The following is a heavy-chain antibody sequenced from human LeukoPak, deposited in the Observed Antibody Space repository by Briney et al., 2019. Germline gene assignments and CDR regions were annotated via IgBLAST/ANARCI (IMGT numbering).Heavy chain of an antibody. D-gene: IGHD1-26*01. CDR3: ARPTYSGSYYWFDY. Sequence: GGSLRLSCAASGFTFSSYAMHWVRQAPGKGLVWVAVISYDGSNKLYTDSVKGRFTISRDNYKNTLYLQMNSLRAEDTAVYYCARPTYSGSYYWFDYWGQGTLVTVSS. J-gene: IGHJ4*02. CDR2: ISYDGSNK. CDR1: GFTFSSYA. V-gene: IGHV3-30-3*01.